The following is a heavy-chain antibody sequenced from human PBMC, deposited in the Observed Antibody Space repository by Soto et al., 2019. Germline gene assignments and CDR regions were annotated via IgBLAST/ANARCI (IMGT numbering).Heavy chain of an antibody. CDR3: ARDRKVRGGVDP. CDR2: IYHSGTT. CDR1: GGSVTSGVHS. V-gene: IGHV4-30-2*06. J-gene: IGHJ5*02. D-gene: IGHD3-10*01. Sequence: QLQLQESGSGLVKPSQTLSLTCTVSGGSVTSGVHSWNWIRLSPEKGLEWIGCIYHSGTTYFNPSLQSRITMSVDTSRNQFSLKLNSVTAADTAIYYCARDRKVRGGVDPWGQGILVIVSS.